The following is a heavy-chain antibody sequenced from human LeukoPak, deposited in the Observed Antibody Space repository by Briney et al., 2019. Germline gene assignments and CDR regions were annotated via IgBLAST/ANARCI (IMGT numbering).Heavy chain of an antibody. V-gene: IGHV4-59*01. D-gene: IGHD6-19*01. CDR2: IYYSGSA. CDR3: AREWQWLVGGHNWFDP. CDR1: GGSISSYY. Sequence: SETLSLTCTVSGGSISSYYWSWIRQPPGKGQEWIGYIYYSGSANYNPSLKSRVTISVDTSKNQFSLKLSSVTAADTAVYYCAREWQWLVGGHNWFDPWGQGTLVTVSS. J-gene: IGHJ5*02.